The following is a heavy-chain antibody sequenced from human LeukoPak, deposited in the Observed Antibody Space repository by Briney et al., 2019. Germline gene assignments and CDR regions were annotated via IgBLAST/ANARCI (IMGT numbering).Heavy chain of an antibody. Sequence: SETLSLTCTVSGGSITTGGHYWGWIRQPPGKGLEWIGSIDYRERTTYNPSLKSRVAISADTSKNQFSLQLSSVTVTDTALYYCANYVSRTMRDYWGQGTLVTVSS. J-gene: IGHJ4*02. D-gene: IGHD3-16*01. CDR3: ANYVSRTMRDY. CDR1: GGSITTGGHY. CDR2: IDYRERT. V-gene: IGHV4-39*01.